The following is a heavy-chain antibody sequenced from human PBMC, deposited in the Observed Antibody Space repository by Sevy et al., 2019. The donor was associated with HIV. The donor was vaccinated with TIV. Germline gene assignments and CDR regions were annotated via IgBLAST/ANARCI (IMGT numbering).Heavy chain of an antibody. CDR1: GFTFADYA. V-gene: IGHV3-49*04. D-gene: IGHD3-16*01. J-gene: IGHJ4*02. Sequence: GGSLRLSCTVSGFTFADYAMSWVRQAPGKGLEWVGFIRKQAHGGTTENAASVKGRFTLSRDDSKSVAYLQMNSLKTEDTAVYYCTRDRYYGLDLWGQGTLVTVSS. CDR3: TRDRYYGLDL. CDR2: IRKQAHGGTT.